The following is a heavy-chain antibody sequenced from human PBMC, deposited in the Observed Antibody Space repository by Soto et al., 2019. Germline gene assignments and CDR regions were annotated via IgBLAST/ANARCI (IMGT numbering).Heavy chain of an antibody. V-gene: IGHV4-30-4*02. CDR3: ARVPSPFDFYYAMDV. D-gene: IGHD3-16*01. CDR1: GGSISSGDYY. J-gene: IGHJ6*02. CDR2: IYYSGST. Sequence: PSETLSLTCTVSGGSISSGDYYWSWIRQPPGKGLECIGYIYYSGSTYYNPALKSRVTISVDTSKNLFSLKLNSVTAADTAVYFCARVPSPFDFYYAMDVWGQGTTVTVSS.